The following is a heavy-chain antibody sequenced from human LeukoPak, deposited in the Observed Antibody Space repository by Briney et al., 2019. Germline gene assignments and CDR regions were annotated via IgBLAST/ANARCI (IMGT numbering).Heavy chain of an antibody. Sequence: GASVKVSCKASGYTFTSYAMHWVRQAPGQRLEWRGWINAGNGNTKYSQKFQGRVTITRDTSASTAYMELSSLRSEDTAVYYCATERRDDFWSGYYPYYYYYYGMDVWGQGTTVTVSS. CDR3: ATERRDDFWSGYYPYYYYYYGMDV. D-gene: IGHD3-3*01. J-gene: IGHJ6*02. CDR2: INAGNGNT. CDR1: GYTFTSYA. V-gene: IGHV1-3*01.